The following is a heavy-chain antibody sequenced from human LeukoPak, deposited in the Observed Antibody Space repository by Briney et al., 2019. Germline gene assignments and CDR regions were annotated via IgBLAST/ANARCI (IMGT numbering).Heavy chain of an antibody. Sequence: GGSLRLSCAASGFTFSSYAMSWVRQAPGKGLEWVSAISGSGGSTYYADSVKGRLTISRDNSKNTLYLQMNSLRAEDTAVYYCAKDDGSGSYYPFDYWGQGTLVTVSS. J-gene: IGHJ4*02. CDR1: GFTFSSYA. CDR3: AKDDGSGSYYPFDY. V-gene: IGHV3-23*01. CDR2: ISGSGGST. D-gene: IGHD3-10*01.